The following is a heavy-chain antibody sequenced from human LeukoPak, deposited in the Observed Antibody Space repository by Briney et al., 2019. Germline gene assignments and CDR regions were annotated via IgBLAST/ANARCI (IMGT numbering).Heavy chain of an antibody. J-gene: IGHJ4*02. CDR3: TRGNDTTGYFTY. CDR2: INTNTGNP. CDR1: GYTFTNYT. Sequence: VASVTVSCTASGYTFTNYTVNWVRQAPGQGLEYMGWINTNTGNPTYAQGFTGRFVFSLDTSVTTTYLQINSLKAADTAVYYCTRGNDTTGYFTYWGQGTLVTVSS. D-gene: IGHD3-22*01. V-gene: IGHV7-4-1*02.